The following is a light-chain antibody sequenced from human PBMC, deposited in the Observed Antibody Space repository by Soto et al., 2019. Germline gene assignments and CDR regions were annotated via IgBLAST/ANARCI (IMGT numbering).Light chain of an antibody. Sequence: QSALTKPAYVSGSPGESITISCNGTSSDVGGYNYVSWYQQHPGKAPKLMIYDVSNRPSGVSNRFSGSKSGNTASLTISGLQAEDEADYYCSSYTSSSTLGGYVFGTGTKVTVL. J-gene: IGLJ1*01. V-gene: IGLV2-14*01. CDR3: SSYTSSSTLGGYV. CDR1: SSDVGGYNY. CDR2: DVS.